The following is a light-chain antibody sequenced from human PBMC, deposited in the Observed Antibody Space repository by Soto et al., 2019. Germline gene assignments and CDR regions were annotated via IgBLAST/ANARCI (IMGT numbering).Light chain of an antibody. CDR3: GTWDSSLNAVV. J-gene: IGLJ2*01. CDR1: SSNIGNNF. V-gene: IGLV1-51*01. Sequence: QSVLTQPPSVSAAPGQKVTISCSGSSSNIGNNFASWYQHLPGTAPKLLIYHNNKRPSGIPDRFSDSKSGTSATLVITGLQTGDQGDYYCGTWDSSLNAVVSGGGTKLTVL. CDR2: HNN.